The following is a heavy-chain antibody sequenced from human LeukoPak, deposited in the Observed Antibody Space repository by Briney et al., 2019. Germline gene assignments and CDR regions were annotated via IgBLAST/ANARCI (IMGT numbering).Heavy chain of an antibody. CDR2: IYYGGST. CDR1: GGSISSSSYY. D-gene: IGHD3-22*01. CDR3: VAFYDSSYYMDV. J-gene: IGHJ6*03. Sequence: SETLSHTCTVSGGSISSSSYYWGWIRQPPGKGLEWIGSIYYGGSTYYNPSLKSRVSISIDTSKSQFFLKLSSVTAADTAVYYSVAFYDSSYYMDVWGKGTTVTVSS. V-gene: IGHV4-39*07.